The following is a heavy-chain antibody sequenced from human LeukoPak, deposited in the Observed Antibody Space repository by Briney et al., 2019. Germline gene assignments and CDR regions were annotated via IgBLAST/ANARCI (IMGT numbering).Heavy chain of an antibody. J-gene: IGHJ4*02. V-gene: IGHV1-2*02. CDR2: INPNSGDT. Sequence: GASGKVSCKASGYTFTYYYLHWVRQAPGQGDEWKGGINPNSGDTNYAQKFQGRVTMTRDTSISTAHMEMSRLRSDDTAVYYCARANFLYCSSTTCPFDYWGQGTLVTVSS. D-gene: IGHD2-2*01. CDR3: ARANFLYCSSTTCPFDY. CDR1: GYTFTYYY.